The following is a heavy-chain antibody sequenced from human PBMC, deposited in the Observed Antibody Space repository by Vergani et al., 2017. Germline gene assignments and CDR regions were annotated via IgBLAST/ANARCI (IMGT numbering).Heavy chain of an antibody. CDR3: AHIXCHGSCQNAELDF. CDR2: VYWNDEK. V-gene: IGHV2-5*01. CDR1: GFSLSASAPG. Sequence: QITLKESGPTLVKPTQTLTLTCTFSGFSLSASAPGVAWIRQPPGKALEWLGVVYWNDEKRYTPSLKSRLTITKDTSKSQVVLTMTNMERVDTATYSCAHIXCHGSCQNAELDFWGQGTLVTVSS. J-gene: IGHJ4*02. D-gene: IGHD1-26*01.